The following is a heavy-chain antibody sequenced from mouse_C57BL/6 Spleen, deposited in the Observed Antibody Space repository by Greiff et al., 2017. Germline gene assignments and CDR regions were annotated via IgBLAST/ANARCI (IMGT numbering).Heavy chain of an antibody. CDR1: GYTFTSYW. Sequence: QVQLKQSGTELVKPGASVKLSCKASGYTFTSYWMHWVKQRPGQGLEWIGNINPSNGGTNYNEKFKSKATLTVDKSSSTAYMQLSSLTSEDSAVYYCARGDYGSSPWFAYWGQGTLVTVSA. CDR2: INPSNGGT. D-gene: IGHD1-1*01. CDR3: ARGDYGSSPWFAY. V-gene: IGHV1-53*01. J-gene: IGHJ3*01.